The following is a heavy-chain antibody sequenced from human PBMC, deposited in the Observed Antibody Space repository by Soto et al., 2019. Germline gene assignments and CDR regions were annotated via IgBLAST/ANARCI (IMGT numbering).Heavy chain of an antibody. J-gene: IGHJ6*03. V-gene: IGHV4-59*08. CDR3: ARRIPCSSTSCYYKYYYVDA. D-gene: IGHD2-2*01. CDR2: IYYSGST. Sequence: SETLSLTCTVSGGSISSYYWSWIRQPPGKGLEWIGYIYYSGSTNYNPSLKSRVTISVDTSKNQFSLKLSSVTAADTAVYYCARRIPCSSTSCYYKYYYVDAWGKGTTVTVSS. CDR1: GGSISSYY.